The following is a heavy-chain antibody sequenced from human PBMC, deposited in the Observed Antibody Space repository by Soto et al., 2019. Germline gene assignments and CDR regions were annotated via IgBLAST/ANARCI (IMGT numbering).Heavy chain of an antibody. V-gene: IGHV3-23*01. Sequence: GGSLRLSCAASGFTFSSYAMSWVRQAPGKGLEWVSAISGSGGSTYYADSVKGRFTISRDNSKNTLYLQMNSLRAEDTAVYYCEKDRDSGYDLSAVDYWGQGTLVTVSS. J-gene: IGHJ4*02. CDR2: ISGSGGST. CDR1: GFTFSSYA. CDR3: EKDRDSGYDLSAVDY. D-gene: IGHD5-12*01.